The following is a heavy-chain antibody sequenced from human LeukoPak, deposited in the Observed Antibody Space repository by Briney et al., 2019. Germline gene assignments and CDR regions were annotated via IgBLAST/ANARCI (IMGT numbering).Heavy chain of an antibody. D-gene: IGHD3-3*01. J-gene: IGHJ4*02. V-gene: IGHV3-49*03. Sequence: RSLRLSCTASGFTFGDYAMSWFRQAPGKGLEWVGFIRSKAYGGTTEYAASVKGRFTISRDDSKSIAYLQMNSLKTEDTAVYYCTRGSTITIFGVVSPDYWGQGTLVTVSS. CDR2: IRSKAYGGTT. CDR3: TRGSTITIFGVVSPDY. CDR1: GFTFGDYA.